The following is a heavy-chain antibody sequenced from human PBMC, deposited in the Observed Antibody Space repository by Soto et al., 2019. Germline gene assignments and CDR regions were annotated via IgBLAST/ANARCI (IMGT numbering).Heavy chain of an antibody. V-gene: IGHV4-39*01. CDR2: IYYSGST. D-gene: IGHD2-21*01. CDR1: GGSISSSSYY. CDR3: VRAYYFERWWCAFYI. J-gene: IGHJ3*02. Sequence: PSETLSLTCTVSGGSISSSSYYWGWIRHPPGKGLEWIGSIYYSGSTYYNPSLKSRVTISVDTSKNQFSLKLSSVTAADTAVYYCVRAYYFERWWCAFYIWGQGTMVTVSS.